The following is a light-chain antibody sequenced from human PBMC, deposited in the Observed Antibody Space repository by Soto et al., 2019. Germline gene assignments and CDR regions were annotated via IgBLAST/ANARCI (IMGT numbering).Light chain of an antibody. Sequence: EIVLTQSPGTLSLFPGERATLSCRASQNVSSSYLAWFQQKPGQAPRLLIYGVSSRATGIPDRFSGSGSGTDFTLTISRLEPEDFAVYYCQQYETSLPWTFGQGTKVEIK. CDR2: GVS. J-gene: IGKJ1*01. V-gene: IGKV3-20*01. CDR3: QQYETSLPWT. CDR1: QNVSSSY.